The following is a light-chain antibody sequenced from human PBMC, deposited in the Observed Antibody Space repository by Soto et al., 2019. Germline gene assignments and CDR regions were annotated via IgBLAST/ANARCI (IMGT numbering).Light chain of an antibody. J-gene: IGKJ2*01. CDR3: QQYNDLPSMYT. CDR1: QSFDSN. Sequence: EIVMTQSPATLSVSPGERATLSCRASQSFDSNLAWYQQKPGQAPRLLLFGASTRASGVPARFSGSGSGTEFTLTISSLPSEDFAVYYCQQYNDLPSMYTCGQGTKLEMK. V-gene: IGKV3-15*01. CDR2: GAS.